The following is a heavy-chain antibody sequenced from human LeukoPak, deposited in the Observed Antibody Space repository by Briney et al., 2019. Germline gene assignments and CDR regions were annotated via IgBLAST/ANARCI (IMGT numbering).Heavy chain of an antibody. CDR1: GASMSSYY. Sequence: SSETLSLTCTVSGASMSSYYWSWIRQPPGKGLEWIGYIYYSGSTNYNPPLKSRVTISVDTSKNQFSLKLSSVTAADTAVYYCASISSGRWGQGTLVTVSS. CDR3: ASISSGR. J-gene: IGHJ4*02. D-gene: IGHD3-3*02. CDR2: IYYSGST. V-gene: IGHV4-59*01.